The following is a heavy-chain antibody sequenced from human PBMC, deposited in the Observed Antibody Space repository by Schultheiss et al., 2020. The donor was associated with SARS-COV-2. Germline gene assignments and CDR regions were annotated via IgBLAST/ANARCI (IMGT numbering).Heavy chain of an antibody. CDR3: ARESAGIAARPRGYNWFDP. Sequence: SETLSLTCAVSGGSISSSNWWSWVRQPPGKGLEWIGYIYYSGSTNYNPSLKSRVTMSVDTSKNQFSLKLSSVTAADTAVYYCARESAGIAARPRGYNWFDPWGQGTLVTVSS. J-gene: IGHJ5*02. CDR2: IYYSGST. D-gene: IGHD6-6*01. CDR1: GGSISSSNW. V-gene: IGHV4-4*02.